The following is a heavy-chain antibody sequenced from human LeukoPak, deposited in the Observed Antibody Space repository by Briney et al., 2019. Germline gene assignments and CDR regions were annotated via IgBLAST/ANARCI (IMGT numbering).Heavy chain of an antibody. Sequence: PGGSLRLSCAASGFTFSSYAMSWVRQAPGKGLKWVSAISGSGGSTYYADSVKGRFTISRDNSKNALYLQMNSLRAEDTAVYYCAKVRRSSGWYRGAFDIWGQGTMVTVSS. CDR3: AKVRRSSGWYRGAFDI. CDR1: GFTFSSYA. V-gene: IGHV3-23*01. CDR2: ISGSGGST. D-gene: IGHD6-19*01. J-gene: IGHJ3*02.